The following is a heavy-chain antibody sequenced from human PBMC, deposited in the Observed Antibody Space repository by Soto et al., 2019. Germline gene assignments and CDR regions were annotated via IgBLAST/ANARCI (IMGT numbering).Heavy chain of an antibody. V-gene: IGHV1-58*01. D-gene: IGHD5-18*01. CDR3: AAEGPGYSSGWFDP. J-gene: IGHJ5*02. CDR2: IVVGSGNT. Sequence: SVKVSGKASGFTFTSSAVQWVRQARGQRLEWIGWIVVGSGNTNYAQKFQERVTITRDMSTSTAYMELSSLRSEDTAVYYCAAEGPGYSSGWFDPWGQGTLVTVSS. CDR1: GFTFTSSA.